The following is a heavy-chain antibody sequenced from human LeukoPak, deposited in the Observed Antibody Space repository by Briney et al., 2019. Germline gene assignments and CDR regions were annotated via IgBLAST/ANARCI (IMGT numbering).Heavy chain of an antibody. V-gene: IGHV1-2*02. CDR3: ARDPTYYYDSSGYYPYYFDY. Sequence: TFTGXXMHWVRQAXGQGLEWMGWINPNSGGTNYSQKFQGRVTMTRDTSISTAYMELSRLRSDDTAMYYCARDPTYYYDSSGYYPYYFDYWGQGTLVTVSS. CDR1: TFTGXX. J-gene: IGHJ4*02. CDR2: INPNSGGT. D-gene: IGHD3-22*01.